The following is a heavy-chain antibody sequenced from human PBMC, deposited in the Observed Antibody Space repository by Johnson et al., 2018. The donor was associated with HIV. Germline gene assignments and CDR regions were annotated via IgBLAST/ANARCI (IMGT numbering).Heavy chain of an antibody. J-gene: IGHJ3*02. V-gene: IGHV3-11*01. CDR1: GFVFSDSH. CDR3: ARPSLYGVGWAFDI. D-gene: IGHD2-2*02. Sequence: VQLVESGGDLVKPEGSLRLSCVASGFVFSDSHMTWIRQAPGKGLEWISYISSGGSSIYYADSVRGRFTISRDNTKKSLFLHVNRLRAGDTAVYYCARPSLYGVGWAFDIWGQGTMVTVSS. CDR2: ISSGGSSI.